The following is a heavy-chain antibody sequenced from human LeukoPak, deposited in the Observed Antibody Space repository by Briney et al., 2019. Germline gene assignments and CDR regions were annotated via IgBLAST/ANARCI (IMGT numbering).Heavy chain of an antibody. Sequence: PGGSLRLSCVVSRFTFSNAWMSWVRQAPGKGLEWVGHIQSKTNGGTTDYAAPAKGRFTIPRDDSKNTLYLQINSLKPEDTAVYYCSGNYYRPIGYWGQGTLVTVST. D-gene: IGHD3-10*01. CDR1: RFTFSNAW. V-gene: IGHV3-15*01. CDR2: IQSKTNGGTT. J-gene: IGHJ4*02. CDR3: SGNYYRPIGY.